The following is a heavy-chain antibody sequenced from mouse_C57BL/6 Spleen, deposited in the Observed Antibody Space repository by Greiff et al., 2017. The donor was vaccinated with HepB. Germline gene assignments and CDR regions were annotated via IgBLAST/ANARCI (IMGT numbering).Heavy chain of an antibody. CDR3: ARSRALYYSNYGDFYYAMDY. Sequence: QVQLKESGAELVKPGASVKISCKASGYAFSSYWMNWVKQRPGKGLEWIGQIYPGDGDTNYNGKLKGKATLTADKSSSTAYMQLSSLTSEDSAVYFCARSRALYYSNYGDFYYAMDYWGQGTSVTVSS. V-gene: IGHV1-80*01. D-gene: IGHD2-5*01. CDR1: GYAFSSYW. J-gene: IGHJ4*01. CDR2: IYPGDGDT.